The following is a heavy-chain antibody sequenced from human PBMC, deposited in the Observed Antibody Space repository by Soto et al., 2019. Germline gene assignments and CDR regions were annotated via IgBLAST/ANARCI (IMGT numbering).Heavy chain of an antibody. J-gene: IGHJ4*02. CDR3: ARGRASGSYYLLDY. CDR1: GNTFTSYD. D-gene: IGHD3-10*01. V-gene: IGHV1-8*01. CDR2: INPNSGNI. Sequence: ASVKVSCKASGNTFTSYDINWVRQATGHGLEWMGWINPNSGNIGYAQKFQGRVTMTRDTAIRTAYMEVSRLRSDDTAVYYCARGRASGSYYLLDYWGQGTLFTACS.